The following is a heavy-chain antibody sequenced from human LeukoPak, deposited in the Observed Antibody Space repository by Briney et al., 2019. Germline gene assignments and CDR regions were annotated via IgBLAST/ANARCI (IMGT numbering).Heavy chain of an antibody. J-gene: IGHJ6*03. CDR1: GFTFSSYA. CDR3: ARDGRFGELSYYYMDV. Sequence: GRSLRLSCAASGFTFSSYAMHWVRQAPGKGLEWVAVISYDGSNKYYADSVKGRFTISRDNSKNTLYLQMNSLRAEDTAVYYCARDGRFGELSYYYMDVWGKGTTVTVSS. V-gene: IGHV3-30-3*01. D-gene: IGHD3-10*01. CDR2: ISYDGSNK.